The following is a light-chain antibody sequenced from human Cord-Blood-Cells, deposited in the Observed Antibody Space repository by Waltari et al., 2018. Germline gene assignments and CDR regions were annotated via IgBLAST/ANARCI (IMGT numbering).Light chain of an antibody. Sequence: DIVMTQSIDYLAVSLCERATSNCKSSQSVLYSSNNKNYLAWYQHKPGQPPKLLIYWASTRESGVPDRFSGSGSGTDFTLTISSLQAGDVAVYYCQQYYSTPLTFGGGTKVEIK. CDR1: QSVLYSSNNKNY. CDR3: QQYYSTPLT. J-gene: IGKJ4*01. CDR2: WAS. V-gene: IGKV4-1*01.